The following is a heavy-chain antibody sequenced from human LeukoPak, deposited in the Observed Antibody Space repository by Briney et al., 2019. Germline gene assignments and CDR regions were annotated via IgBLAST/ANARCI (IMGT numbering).Heavy chain of an antibody. J-gene: IGHJ4*02. CDR3: VRDYKGYSGYDGFDY. CDR1: GCTFSSYA. CDR2: MSAYNGNT. Sequence: GASVKVSCKASGCTFSSYAISWVRQAPGQGLEAGGWMSAYNGNTNYAQKLHGRVTMTTDTYTRTAYMALRSLRSDDTAVYYCVRDYKGYSGYDGFDYCGQGTLVTVSS. D-gene: IGHD5-12*01. V-gene: IGHV1-18*01.